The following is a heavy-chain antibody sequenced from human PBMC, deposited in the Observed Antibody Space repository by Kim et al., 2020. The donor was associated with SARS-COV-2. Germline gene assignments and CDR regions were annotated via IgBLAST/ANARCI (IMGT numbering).Heavy chain of an antibody. V-gene: IGHV3-23*01. CDR1: GFTFSSYA. Sequence: GGSLRLSCAASGFTFSSYAMSWVRQAPGKGLEWVSAISGSGGSTYYADSVKGRFTISRDNSKNTLYLQMNSLRAEDTAVYYCAKGFNYDSSGYYDYWGQGTLVTVSS. CDR2: ISGSGGST. J-gene: IGHJ4*02. D-gene: IGHD3-22*01. CDR3: AKGFNYDSSGYYDY.